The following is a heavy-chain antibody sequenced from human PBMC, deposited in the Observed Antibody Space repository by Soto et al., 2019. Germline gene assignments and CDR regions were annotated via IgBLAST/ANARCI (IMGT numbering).Heavy chain of an antibody. Sequence: SETLSLTCTVSGGSISSYYWSWIRQPPGKGLEWIGYIYYSGSTNYNPSLKSRVTISVDTSKNQFSLKLSSVTAADTAVYYCARTVVSSDPHHLAVWAQRTTVTVSS. CDR2: IYYSGST. CDR3: ARTVVSSDPHHLAV. D-gene: IGHD3-22*01. V-gene: IGHV4-59*01. J-gene: IGHJ6*02. CDR1: GGSISSYY.